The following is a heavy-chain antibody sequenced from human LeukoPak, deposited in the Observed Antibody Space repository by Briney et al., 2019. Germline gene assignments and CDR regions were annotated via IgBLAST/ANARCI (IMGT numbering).Heavy chain of an antibody. J-gene: IGHJ4*02. CDR2: IYYSGST. Sequence: PSETLSLTCTVSGGSISSGGYYWSWIRQHPGKGLEWIGYIYYSGSTYYNPSLKSRVTISVDTSKNQFSLKLSSVTAADTAVYYLARLDNFGYCSTLFDYWGQGTLVTVSS. CDR1: GGSISSGGYY. D-gene: IGHD2-2*03. CDR3: ARLDNFGYCSTLFDY. V-gene: IGHV4-31*03.